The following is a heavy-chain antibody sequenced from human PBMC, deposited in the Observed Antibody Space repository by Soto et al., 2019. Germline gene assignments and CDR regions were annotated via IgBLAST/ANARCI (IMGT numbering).Heavy chain of an antibody. CDR3: AKSDPEY. CDR2: ISESGTTS. J-gene: IGHJ4*02. CDR1: GFTFSSYA. D-gene: IGHD2-21*01. Sequence: EVQLLESGGGWVQPGGSLRLSCAASGFTFSSYAMSWVRQAPGKGLEWVSAISESGTTSYYADSVRGRFTISRDNAKNTLYLQMNSLRVEDTAVYYCAKSDPEYWGQGTLVTVSS. V-gene: IGHV3-23*01.